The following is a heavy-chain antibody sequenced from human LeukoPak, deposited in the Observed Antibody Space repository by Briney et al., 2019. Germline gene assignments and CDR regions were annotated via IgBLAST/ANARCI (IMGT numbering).Heavy chain of an antibody. CDR2: IIPIFGIA. CDR1: GGTFSSYA. D-gene: IGHD5-24*01. Sequence: ASVKVSCKASGGTFSSYAISWVRQAPGQGLERMGRIIPIFGIANYAQKFQGRVTITADKSTSTAYMELSSLRSEDTAVYYCARAPSRDGYNSPNWFDPWGQGTLVTVSS. V-gene: IGHV1-69*04. J-gene: IGHJ5*02. CDR3: ARAPSRDGYNSPNWFDP.